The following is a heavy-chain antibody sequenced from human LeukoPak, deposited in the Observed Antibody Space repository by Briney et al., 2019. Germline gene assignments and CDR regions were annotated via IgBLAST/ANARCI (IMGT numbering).Heavy chain of an antibody. D-gene: IGHD3-10*01. CDR2: ISSSSSYI. CDR3: ARDLASITMVRVNYYYYGMDV. Sequence: GGSLRLSCAASGFTFSSYSMNWVRQAPGKGLEWVSSISSSSSYIYYADSVKGRFTISRDNAKNSLYLQMNSLRAEDTAVYYCARDLASITMVRVNYYYYGMDVWGQGTTVTVSS. V-gene: IGHV3-21*01. J-gene: IGHJ6*02. CDR1: GFTFSSYS.